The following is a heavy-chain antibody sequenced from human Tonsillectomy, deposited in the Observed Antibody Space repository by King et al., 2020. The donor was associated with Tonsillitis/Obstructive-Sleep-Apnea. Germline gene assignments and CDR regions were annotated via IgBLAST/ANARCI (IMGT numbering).Heavy chain of an antibody. Sequence: QLVQSGAEVKKPGASVKVSCKVSGYTLTELSMHWVRQAPGKGLEWMGGFDPEDGETIYEQKFQGRVTMTEDTSTDTAYMELSSLRSEDTAVYYCAPSSTYSRYNWFDPWGQGTLVTVSS. D-gene: IGHD6-13*01. CDR1: GYTLTELS. CDR2: FDPEDGET. J-gene: IGHJ5*02. CDR3: APSSTYSRYNWFDP. V-gene: IGHV1-24*01.